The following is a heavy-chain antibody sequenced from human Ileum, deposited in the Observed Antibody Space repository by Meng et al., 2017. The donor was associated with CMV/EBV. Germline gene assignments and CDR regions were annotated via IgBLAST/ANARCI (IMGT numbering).Heavy chain of an antibody. CDR2: IYYSGYT. CDR3: ARPSSGSYRDGMDV. J-gene: IGHJ6*02. Sequence: SETLSLTCTVSGGSFTNYYWSWIRQPPGKGLEWICYIYYSGYTKYNPSLKSRVTISLDTSKNQFSLRLSSVTAADTAVYYCARPSSGSYRDGMDVWGQGTTVTVSS. CDR1: GGSFTNYY. D-gene: IGHD3-10*01. V-gene: IGHV4-59*01.